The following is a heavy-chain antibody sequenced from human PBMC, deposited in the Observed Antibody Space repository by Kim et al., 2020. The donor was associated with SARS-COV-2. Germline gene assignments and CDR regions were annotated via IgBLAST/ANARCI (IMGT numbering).Heavy chain of an antibody. CDR2: INHSGST. J-gene: IGHJ6*03. CDR1: GGSFSGYY. D-gene: IGHD2-2*01. Sequence: SETLSLTCAVYGGSFSGYYWSWIRQPPGKGLEWIGEINHSGSTNYNPSLKSRVTISVDTSKNQFSLKLSSVTAADTAVYYCASTQIHARYCSSTSCYPSPYYYYYYMDVWGKGTTVTVSS. CDR3: ASTQIHARYCSSTSCYPSPYYYYYYMDV. V-gene: IGHV4-34*01.